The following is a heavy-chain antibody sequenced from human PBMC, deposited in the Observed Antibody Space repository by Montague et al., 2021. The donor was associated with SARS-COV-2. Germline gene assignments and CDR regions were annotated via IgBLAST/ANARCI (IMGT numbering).Heavy chain of an antibody. CDR2: IYYSGST. Sequence: TLSLTCTVSGGSISSDGYYWSWIRQHPGKGLEWIGYIYYSGSTYYNPSLKSRVTISVDTSKNQFSLKLSSVTAADTAVYYCASVLSHRAIFGVVLRNGMDVWGQGTTVTLSS. V-gene: IGHV4-31*03. CDR1: GGSISSDGYY. D-gene: IGHD3-3*01. J-gene: IGHJ6*02. CDR3: ASVLSHRAIFGVVLRNGMDV.